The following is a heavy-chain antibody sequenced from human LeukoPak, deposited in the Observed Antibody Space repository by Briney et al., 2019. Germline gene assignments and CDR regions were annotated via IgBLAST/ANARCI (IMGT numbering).Heavy chain of an antibody. J-gene: IGHJ4*02. V-gene: IGHV1-3*03. CDR2: INPDNGDT. CDR1: GYTFTSQD. CDR3: TLYNY. D-gene: IGHD1-14*01. Sequence: ASVKVSCKTSGYTFTSQDMHWVRQAPGQGLEWVGRINPDNGDTTYSQEFQGRVTITRDTSASTAYMELRSLRSEDMAVYYCTLYNYWGQGTLVTVSS.